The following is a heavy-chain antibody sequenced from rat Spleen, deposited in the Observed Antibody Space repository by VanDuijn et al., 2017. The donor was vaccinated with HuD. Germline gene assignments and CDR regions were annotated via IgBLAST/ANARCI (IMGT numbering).Heavy chain of an antibody. J-gene: IGHJ2*01. CDR3: VRHRDYYNSYVYAFDY. D-gene: IGHD1-2*01. Sequence: EVQLVGSGGGLVQPGRSLKLSCAASGFTFSNYGMHWIRQAPTKGLEWVASISPSGHSTYYRDSVKGRFTISRDNAKSTLYLQMDSLRSEDTATYYCVRHRDYYNSYVYAFDYWGQGVMVTVSS. CDR2: ISPSGHST. V-gene: IGHV5-19*01. CDR1: GFTFSNYG.